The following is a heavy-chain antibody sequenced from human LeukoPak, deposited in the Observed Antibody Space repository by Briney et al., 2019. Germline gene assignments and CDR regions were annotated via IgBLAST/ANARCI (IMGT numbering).Heavy chain of an antibody. V-gene: IGHV3-66*01. CDR3: ARASYYYDTSAYFDY. CDR1: EFSVGSNY. D-gene: IGHD3-22*01. Sequence: PGGSLRLSCAASEFSVGSNYMTWVRQAPGKGLEWVSLIYSGGSTYYADSVKGRFTISRDNAKKSLYLQMNSLRAEDTAVYYCARASYYYDTSAYFDYWGQGTLVTVSS. J-gene: IGHJ4*02. CDR2: IYSGGST.